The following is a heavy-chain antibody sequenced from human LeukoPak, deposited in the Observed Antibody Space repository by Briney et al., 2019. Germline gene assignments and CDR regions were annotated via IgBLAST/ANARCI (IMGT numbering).Heavy chain of an antibody. J-gene: IGHJ4*02. CDR3: ARECGSDCYPAFDY. Sequence: TGGSLRLSCAASGFTFSSYAMYSGRQAPRKGLEGVAVISYDGSNKYYADSVKGRFTISRDNSKNTLYLQMNSLRAEDTAVYYCARECGSDCYPAFDYWGQGTLVTVSS. CDR2: ISYDGSNK. D-gene: IGHD2-21*02. CDR1: GFTFSSYA. V-gene: IGHV3-30-3*01.